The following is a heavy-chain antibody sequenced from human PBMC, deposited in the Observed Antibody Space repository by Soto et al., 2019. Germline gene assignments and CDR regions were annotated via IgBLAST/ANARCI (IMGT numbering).Heavy chain of an antibody. J-gene: IGHJ6*02. CDR3: AKVVKYDVLTGYYKGPDYYGMDV. Sequence: QLLESGGGLVQPGGSLRLSCAASGFTFSIYSMNWVRQAPGKGLEWVSLISGSGGSTHYADSVEGRFTISRDNSKNILYLEMDSLRAEDTAIYYCAKVVKYDVLTGYYKGPDYYGMDVWGQGSTVTVSS. CDR2: ISGSGGST. CDR1: GFTFSIYS. V-gene: IGHV3-23*01. D-gene: IGHD3-9*01.